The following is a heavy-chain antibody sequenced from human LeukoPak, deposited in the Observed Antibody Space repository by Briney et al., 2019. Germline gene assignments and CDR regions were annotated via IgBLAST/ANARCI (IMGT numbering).Heavy chain of an antibody. CDR1: GFTFSNAW. CDR2: IKSKTDGGTP. J-gene: IGHJ4*02. CDR3: TGVSRSSWYDY. V-gene: IGHV3-15*01. Sequence: GGSLRLSCAASGFTFSNAWMSWVRQAPGKGLEWVGRIKSKTDGGTPDYAAPVKGGFTISRDDSKNTLYLQMNSLKTEDTAVYYCTGVSRSSWYDYWGQGTLVTVSS. D-gene: IGHD6-13*01.